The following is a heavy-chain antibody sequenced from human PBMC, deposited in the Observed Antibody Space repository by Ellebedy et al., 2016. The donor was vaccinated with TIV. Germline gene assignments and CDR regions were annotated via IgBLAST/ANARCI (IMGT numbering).Heavy chain of an antibody. J-gene: IGHJ4*02. CDR1: GASITSSY. CDR3: ARGGTSYSDF. D-gene: IGHD1-1*01. V-gene: IGHV4-59*12. CDR2: IHYTGST. Sequence: SETLSLTCTVSGASITSSYWSWVRQPPGKGLEWIGYIHYTGSTNYNPSLKSRITISIDTSKNQFSLKLTSVTAADTAMYYCARGGTSYSDFWGQGAVVTVSS.